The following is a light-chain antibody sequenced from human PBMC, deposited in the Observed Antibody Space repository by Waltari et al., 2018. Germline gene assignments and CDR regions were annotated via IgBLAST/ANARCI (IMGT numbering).Light chain of an antibody. CDR3: AAWDDRLRGVV. V-gene: IGLV1-47*01. Sequence: QSLLTQPPSASGTPGQRVTISCSGSSSNIGSYYVYWYQQLPGTAPNPLIDGNNQPPSGVPDRFSGSKSGTSGSLAISVLRSEDEADYYCAAWDDRLRGVVFGGGTKLTV. CDR2: GNN. J-gene: IGLJ2*01. CDR1: SSNIGSYY.